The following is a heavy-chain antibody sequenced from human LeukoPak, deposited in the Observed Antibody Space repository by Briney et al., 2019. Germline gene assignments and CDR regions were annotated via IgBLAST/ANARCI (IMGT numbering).Heavy chain of an antibody. J-gene: IGHJ4*02. CDR1: GFTFSSYE. Sequence: GGSLRLSCAASGFTFSSYEMHWVRQAPGKGLEWVSYISSSGSTIYYADSVKGRFTISRDNAKNSLYLQMNSLRAEDTAVYYCAREGDMVTSFDYWGQGTLVTVSS. V-gene: IGHV3-48*03. CDR2: ISSSGSTI. CDR3: AREGDMVTSFDY. D-gene: IGHD5-12*01.